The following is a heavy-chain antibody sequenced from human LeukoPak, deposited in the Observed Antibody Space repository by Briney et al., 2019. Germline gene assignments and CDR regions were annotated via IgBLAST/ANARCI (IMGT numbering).Heavy chain of an antibody. Sequence: GGSLRLSCAASGFTFTTYSMNWVRQAPGKGLEWVATITYDGKNQYYSDSVKGRFTISRDNSNNTLYLQMNTLRIEDTSVYFCAGPARRITVFGVPFDYWGQGALVIVSS. V-gene: IGHV3-30*03. D-gene: IGHD3-10*02. CDR1: GFTFTTYS. CDR2: ITYDGKNQ. J-gene: IGHJ4*02. CDR3: AGPARRITVFGVPFDY.